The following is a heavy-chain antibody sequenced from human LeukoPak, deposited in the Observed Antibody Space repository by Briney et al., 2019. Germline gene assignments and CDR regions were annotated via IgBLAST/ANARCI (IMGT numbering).Heavy chain of an antibody. CDR3: ARGGSSPDY. J-gene: IGHJ4*02. CDR1: GFTFSSYW. Sequence: GGSLRLSCVVSGFTFSSYWMSWVRQAPGKGLEWVANIKHDGSDKYYVDSMKGRFTISRDNAKNSLFLQMNSLRAEDTAAYYCARGGSSPDYWGQGTLVTVSS. D-gene: IGHD2-15*01. V-gene: IGHV3-7*05. CDR2: IKHDGSDK.